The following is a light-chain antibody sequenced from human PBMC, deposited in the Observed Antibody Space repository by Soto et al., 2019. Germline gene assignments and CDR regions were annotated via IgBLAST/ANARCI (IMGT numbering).Light chain of an antibody. V-gene: IGKV1-12*01. CDR3: HPVTTFPPCT. Sequence: DIQTTLSPLALSATLGDRVIITCRASQDIGTWLAWYQQKPGQVPNLLMYPASSLHSGVPSRFSGSGSGTEFTLTISILQPEDFATRYCHPVTTFPPCTSGQGTK. CDR1: QDIGTW. J-gene: IGKJ1*01. CDR2: PAS.